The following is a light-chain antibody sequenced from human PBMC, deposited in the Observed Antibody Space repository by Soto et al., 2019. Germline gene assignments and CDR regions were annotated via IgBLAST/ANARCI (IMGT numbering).Light chain of an antibody. V-gene: IGLV2-14*01. CDR2: EVS. Sequence: QPVLTQPASVSGSPGQSITISCTGTSSDVGGYNYVSWYQQHPGKAPKLMIYEVSNRPSGVSNRFSGSKSGNTASLTISGLQAEDEADYYCSSYTSSSTSGVFGTGTKVTVL. CDR1: SSDVGGYNY. CDR3: SSYTSSSTSGV. J-gene: IGLJ1*01.